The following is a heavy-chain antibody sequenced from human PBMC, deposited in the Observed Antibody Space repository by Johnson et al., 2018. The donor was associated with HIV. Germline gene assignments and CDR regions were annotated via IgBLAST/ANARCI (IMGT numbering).Heavy chain of an antibody. J-gene: IGHJ3*02. CDR3: ASGRVGGNDAFDS. D-gene: IGHD2-15*01. V-gene: IGHV3-30-3*01. CDR2: ISYDGSNK. Sequence: QVQLVESGGGVVQPGRSLRLSCAASGFTFSSYAMHWVRQAPGKGLEWVAVISYDGSNKYYADSVKGRFTISRDNSKNTLYLQMNSLRAEDTAVYYCASGRVGGNDAFDSWGQGTMVTVSS. CDR1: GFTFSSYA.